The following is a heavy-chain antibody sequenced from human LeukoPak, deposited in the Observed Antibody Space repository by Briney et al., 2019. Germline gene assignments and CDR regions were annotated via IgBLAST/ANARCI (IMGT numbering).Heavy chain of an antibody. J-gene: IGHJ4*02. CDR1: GGSISGGY. CDR3: AKSYFDYTTYYSYYFNL. D-gene: IGHD3-22*01. CDR2: VYTSGST. Sequence: SETLSLTCTVSGGSISGGYWSWIRQPPGRGLEWIGYVYTSGSTNYNPSLESRVTISVDTSKSQFALKLSSVTAADTAVYYCAKSYFDYTTYYSYYFNLWGQGALVTVFS. V-gene: IGHV4-4*09.